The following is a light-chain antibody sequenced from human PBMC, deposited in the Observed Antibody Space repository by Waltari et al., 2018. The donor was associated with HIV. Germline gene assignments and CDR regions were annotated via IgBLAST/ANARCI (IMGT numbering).Light chain of an antibody. CDR3: SSYTSSSTLPYV. CDR1: SSDVGGYNY. V-gene: IGLV2-14*03. J-gene: IGLJ1*01. CDR2: DVS. Sequence: QSALTQPASVSGSPGQSITISCTGTSSDVGGYNYVSWYQQHPGKAPKLMIYDVSNRPSGVSNRCSGSKSGNTASLTISGLQAEDEADYYCSSYTSSSTLPYVFGTGTKVTVL.